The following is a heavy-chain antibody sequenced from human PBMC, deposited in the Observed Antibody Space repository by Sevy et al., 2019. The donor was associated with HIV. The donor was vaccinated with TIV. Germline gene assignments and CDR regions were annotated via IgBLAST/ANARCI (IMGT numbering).Heavy chain of an antibody. D-gene: IGHD3-10*01. CDR1: GFNISSAS. Sequence: GGSLRLSCGGSGFNISSASMNWVRQAPGRGLEWVGRIKAKIDGETTDYGAPVKGRFSISRDDSRKTVYVQLNSVKSEDIAMYFCTTRPYGSIIDYWGQGTLVTVSS. J-gene: IGHJ4*02. V-gene: IGHV3-15*07. CDR2: IKAKIDGETT. CDR3: TTRPYGSIIDY.